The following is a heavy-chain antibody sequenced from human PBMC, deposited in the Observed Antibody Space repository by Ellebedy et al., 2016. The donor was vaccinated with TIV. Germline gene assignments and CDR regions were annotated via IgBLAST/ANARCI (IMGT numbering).Heavy chain of an antibody. V-gene: IGHV3-7*01. CDR3: ARDNVRYCSSTSCYQTVY. CDR1: GFTFSSYW. CDR2: IKQDGSEK. J-gene: IGHJ4*02. Sequence: GESLKISXAASGFTFSSYWMSCVRQAPGKGLEWVANIKQDGSEKYYVDSVKGRFTISRDNAKNSLYLQMNSLRAEDTAVYYCARDNVRYCSSTSCYQTVYWGQGTLVTVSS. D-gene: IGHD2-2*01.